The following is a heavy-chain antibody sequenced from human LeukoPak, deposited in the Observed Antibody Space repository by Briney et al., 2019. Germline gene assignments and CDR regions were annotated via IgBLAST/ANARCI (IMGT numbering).Heavy chain of an antibody. CDR3: ARGAGVVTADEAFDI. J-gene: IGHJ3*02. V-gene: IGHV3-48*03. CDR2: ISSSGSTI. Sequence: GGSLRLSCAASGFTFSSYEMNWVRQAPGKGLEWVSYISSSGSTIYYADSVKGRFTISRDNAKSSLYLQMNSLRAEDTAVYYCARGAGVVTADEAFDIWGQGTMVTVSS. D-gene: IGHD2-21*02. CDR1: GFTFSSYE.